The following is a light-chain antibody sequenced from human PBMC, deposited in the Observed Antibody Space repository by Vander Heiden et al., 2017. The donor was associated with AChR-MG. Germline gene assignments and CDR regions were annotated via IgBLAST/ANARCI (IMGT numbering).Light chain of an antibody. CDR1: QTVLYSSNNKNY. V-gene: IGKV4-1*01. CDR2: WAS. CDR3: QQYFGTPLT. Sequence: DIMMTQSPHSLAVTPGETATINCRSSQTVLYSSNNKNYLAWYQQKPGQPPKLLIYWASTRESGVPDRFSGSGSGTDFTLTISSLQAEDVAVYYCQQYFGTPLTFGVGTKVEIK. J-gene: IGKJ4*01.